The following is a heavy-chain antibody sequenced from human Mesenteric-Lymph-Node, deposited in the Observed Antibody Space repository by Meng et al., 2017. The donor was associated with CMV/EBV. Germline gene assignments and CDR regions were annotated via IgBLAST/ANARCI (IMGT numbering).Heavy chain of an antibody. V-gene: IGHV2-5*02. CDR3: AHSRRYSYGYDY. J-gene: IGHJ4*02. CDR2: IYWDDDK. Sequence: TFSGFSLSTSGVGVGWIRQPPGEALDWLALIYWDDDKRYSPSLKNRLTITKDTSKNQVVLTVANMDPLDTATYYCAHSRRYSYGYDYWGQGTLVTVSS. CDR1: GFSLSTSGVG. D-gene: IGHD5-18*01.